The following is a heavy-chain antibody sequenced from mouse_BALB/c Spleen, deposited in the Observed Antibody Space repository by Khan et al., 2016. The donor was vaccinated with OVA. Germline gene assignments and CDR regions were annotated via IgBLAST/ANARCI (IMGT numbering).Heavy chain of an antibody. J-gene: IGHJ3*01. CDR1: GYSFTTYY. CDR2: IDPFSGST. D-gene: IGHD2-14*01. V-gene: IGHV1S135*01. Sequence: EVQLQESGPELMKPGASVKISCTASGYSFTTYYIHWVMQSPGKSLEWIGYIDPFSGSTNQNQNFKGKATLTVDKSSSTAYIHLNNLTSEDSAVYYCTRRGYVAWFAYWGQGTMVTVSA. CDR3: TRRGYVAWFAY.